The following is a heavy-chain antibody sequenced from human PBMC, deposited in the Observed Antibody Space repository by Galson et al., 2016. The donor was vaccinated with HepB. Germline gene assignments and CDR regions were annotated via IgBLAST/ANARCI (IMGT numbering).Heavy chain of an antibody. V-gene: IGHV5-51*01. Sequence: QSGAEVKKPGESLTISCKGSGYTFIGSWIGWVRQKPGKGLEWMGIIYPGDSDTRYSPSFQGQVTISADKSINTAYLQWSSLKASDTAMYYCAIRPITYCGGGCYWARFDPWGQGTLVTVSS. J-gene: IGHJ5*02. D-gene: IGHD2-21*02. CDR3: AIRPITYCGGGCYWARFDP. CDR2: IYPGDSDT. CDR1: GYTFIGSW.